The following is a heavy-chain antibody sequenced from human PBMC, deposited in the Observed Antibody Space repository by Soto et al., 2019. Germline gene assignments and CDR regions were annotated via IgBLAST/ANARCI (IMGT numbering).Heavy chain of an antibody. CDR2: FIPIFGTA. J-gene: IGHJ5*02. D-gene: IGHD1-1*01. Sequence: QVQLVQSGAEVKKPGSSVTVSCKASGGTFSSYAISWVRQTPGQGLEWMGGFIPIFGTANYAQKFQGRVTITADESTSTAYMELSSLRSEDKAVYYCARGEQLERTVYNWFDPWGQGTLVTVSS. V-gene: IGHV1-69*01. CDR1: GGTFSSYA. CDR3: ARGEQLERTVYNWFDP.